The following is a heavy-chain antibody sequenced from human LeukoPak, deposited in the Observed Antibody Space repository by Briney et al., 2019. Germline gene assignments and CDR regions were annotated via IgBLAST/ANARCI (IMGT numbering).Heavy chain of an antibody. D-gene: IGHD4-17*01. CDR3: AREGDYGDFDY. CDR2: IYYGGST. J-gene: IGHJ4*02. Sequence: LETLSLTCTVSGGSISSYYWSWIRQSPGKGLEWIGYIYYGGSTDCNPSLKSRVTISKDTSKTQFSLRLSSVTAADTAVYYCAREGDYGDFDYWGQGTLVTVSS. V-gene: IGHV4-59*01. CDR1: GGSISSYY.